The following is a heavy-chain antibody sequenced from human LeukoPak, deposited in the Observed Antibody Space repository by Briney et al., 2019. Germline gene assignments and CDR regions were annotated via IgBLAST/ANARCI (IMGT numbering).Heavy chain of an antibody. CDR2: VYHTGSS. Sequence: SETLSLTCTVSGASISSPTFYWGWTRQSPGKGLEWIGNVYHTGSSFYTASLKSRVTISIDTSKNQFSLKLSSVTAADTAVYYCARLRDYYYVDVWGKGTTVTVSS. CDR3: ARLRDYYYVDV. J-gene: IGHJ6*03. CDR1: GASISSPTFY. V-gene: IGHV4-39*07.